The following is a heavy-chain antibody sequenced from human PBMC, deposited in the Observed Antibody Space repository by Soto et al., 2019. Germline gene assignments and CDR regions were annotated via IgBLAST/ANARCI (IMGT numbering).Heavy chain of an antibody. CDR2: ISYDGSNK. D-gene: IGHD3-9*01. CDR1: GFTFSSYA. J-gene: IGHJ4*02. Sequence: QVQLVESGGGVVQPGRSLRLSCAASGFTFSSYAMHWVRQAPGKGLEWVAVISYDGSNKYYADSVKGRFTISRDNSKNTLYLQMNSLRAEDTAVYYCARDRVDFDWSTQVSYYFDYWGQGTLVTVSS. V-gene: IGHV3-30-3*01. CDR3: ARDRVDFDWSTQVSYYFDY.